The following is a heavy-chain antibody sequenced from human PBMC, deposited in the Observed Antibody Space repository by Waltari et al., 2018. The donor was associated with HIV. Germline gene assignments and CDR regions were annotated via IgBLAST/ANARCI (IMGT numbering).Heavy chain of an antibody. CDR2: IYYSGST. V-gene: IGHV4-39*01. D-gene: IGHD3-22*01. CDR1: GGSISSSSYY. Sequence: QLQLQESGPGLVKPSETLSLPCTVSGGSISSSSYYLGWIRQPPGKGLEWLGSIYYSGSTYYNPSLKSRVTISVDPSKNQVSLKLSSVTAADTAVYYCASSWTGHLIVVVNGAFDYWGQGTLVTVSS. CDR3: ASSWTGHLIVVVNGAFDY. J-gene: IGHJ4*02.